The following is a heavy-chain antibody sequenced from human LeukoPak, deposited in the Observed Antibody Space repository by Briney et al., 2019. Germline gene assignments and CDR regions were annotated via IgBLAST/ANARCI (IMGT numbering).Heavy chain of an antibody. CDR1: GFTFSSYA. D-gene: IGHD2-8*01. J-gene: IGHJ3*02. V-gene: IGHV3-30-3*01. Sequence: GGSLRLSCAASGFTFSSYAMHWVRQAPGKGLEWVAVISYDGSNKYYADSVKGRFTISRDNSKNTLYLQMNSLRAEDTAVYYCARVNGYGYLDAFDIWGQGTMVTVSS. CDR2: ISYDGSNK. CDR3: ARVNGYGYLDAFDI.